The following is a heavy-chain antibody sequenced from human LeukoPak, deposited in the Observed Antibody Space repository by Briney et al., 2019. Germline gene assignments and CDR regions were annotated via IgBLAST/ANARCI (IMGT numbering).Heavy chain of an antibody. V-gene: IGHV4-59*08. Sequence: SETLSLTCSVSGGSLSSYYWSWIRQPPGKGLEWVGFVSNGGTTNYNPSLRSRVTISLDTSKSQFSLTLSSVTAADTAVLYCARHASSRLDDWFDPWGQGILVTVSS. J-gene: IGHJ5*02. CDR2: VSNGGTT. CDR1: GGSLSSYY. D-gene: IGHD3-9*01. CDR3: ARHASSRLDDWFDP.